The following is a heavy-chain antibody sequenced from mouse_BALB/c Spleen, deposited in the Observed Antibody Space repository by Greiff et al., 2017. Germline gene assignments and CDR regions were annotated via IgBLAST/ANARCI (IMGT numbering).Heavy chain of an antibody. CDR3: ARGYGPYYAMDY. CDR1: GFTFSSYG. V-gene: IGHV5-6*01. CDR2: ISSGGSYT. D-gene: IGHD1-1*01. Sequence: VQLKESGGDLVKPGGSLKLSCAASGFTFSSYGMSWVRQTPDKRLEWVATISSGGSYTYYPDSVKGRFTISRDNAKNTLYLQMSSLKSEDTAMYYCARGYGPYYAMDYWGQGTSVTVSS. J-gene: IGHJ4*01.